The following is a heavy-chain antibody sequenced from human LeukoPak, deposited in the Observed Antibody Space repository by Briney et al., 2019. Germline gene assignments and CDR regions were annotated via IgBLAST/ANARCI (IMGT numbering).Heavy chain of an antibody. Sequence: SETLSLTCTVSGGSISSYYWSWIRQPPGKGLEWIGYIYYSGSTNYNPSLKSRVTISVDTSKNQFSLQLSSVTAADTAVYYCARLYVWGSYSYFDYWGQGTLVTVSS. V-gene: IGHV4-59*08. CDR3: ARLYVWGSYSYFDY. CDR1: GGSISSYY. D-gene: IGHD3-16*01. J-gene: IGHJ4*02. CDR2: IYYSGST.